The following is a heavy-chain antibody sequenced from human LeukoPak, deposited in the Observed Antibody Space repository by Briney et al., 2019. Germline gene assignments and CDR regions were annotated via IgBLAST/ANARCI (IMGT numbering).Heavy chain of an antibody. J-gene: IGHJ5*02. D-gene: IGHD6-13*01. Sequence: SETLSLTCTVSGGSISSYYWSWIRQPPGKGLEWIGYIYYSGSTNYNPSLKSRVTISVDTSKNQFSLKLSSVTAADTAVYYCARGDSSSWHLNWFDPWGQGTLVTVSS. V-gene: IGHV4-59*01. CDR1: GGSISSYY. CDR2: IYYSGST. CDR3: ARGDSSSWHLNWFDP.